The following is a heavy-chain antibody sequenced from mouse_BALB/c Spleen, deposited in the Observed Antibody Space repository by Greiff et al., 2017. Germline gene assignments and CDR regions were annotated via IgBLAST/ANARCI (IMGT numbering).Heavy chain of an antibody. J-gene: IGHJ3*01. CDR3: ARSGYGNYRFAY. Sequence: LQESGAELMKPGASVKISCKATGYTFSSYWIEWVKQRPGHGLEWIGEIYPGGGYTNYNEKFKGKATLTADTSSSTAYMQLSSLTSEDSAIYYCARSGYGNYRFAYWGQGTLVTVSA. CDR1: GYTFSSYW. D-gene: IGHD2-10*02. CDR2: IYPGGGYT. V-gene: IGHV1-63*02.